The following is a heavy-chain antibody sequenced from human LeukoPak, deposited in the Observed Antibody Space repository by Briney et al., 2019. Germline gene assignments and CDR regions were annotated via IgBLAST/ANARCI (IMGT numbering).Heavy chain of an antibody. CDR2: ISSSSSTI. V-gene: IGHV3-48*02. CDR3: ARVVCSGGSCYLDY. J-gene: IGHJ4*02. D-gene: IGHD2-15*01. Sequence: PGGSLRLSCAASGFTFSSYAMSWVRQAPGKGLEWVSYISSSSSTIYYADSVKGRFTISRDNAKNSLYLQMNSLRDEDTAVYYCARVVCSGGSCYLDYWGQGTLVTVSS. CDR1: GFTFSSYA.